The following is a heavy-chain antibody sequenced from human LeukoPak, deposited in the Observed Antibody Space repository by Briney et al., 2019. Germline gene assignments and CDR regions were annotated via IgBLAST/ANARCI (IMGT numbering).Heavy chain of an antibody. CDR2: ISGSGGST. CDR1: GFTFNLYA. D-gene: IGHD1-20*01. CDR3: AKSITGTTDLDI. V-gene: IGHV3-23*01. J-gene: IGHJ3*02. Sequence: GGSLRLSCTASGFTFNLYAMTWVRQAPGKGLEWVSAISGSGGSTYYADSVKGRFTISRDNSKNTLYLQMNSLRAEDTAVYYCAKSITGTTDLDIWGQGTMVTVSS.